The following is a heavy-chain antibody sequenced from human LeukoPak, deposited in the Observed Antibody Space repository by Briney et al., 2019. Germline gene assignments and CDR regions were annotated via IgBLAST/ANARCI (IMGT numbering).Heavy chain of an antibody. CDR1: GYTFTSYD. V-gene: IGHV1-8*01. D-gene: IGHD1-26*01. J-gene: IGHJ3*02. Sequence: ASVKVSCKASGYTFTSYDINWVRQATGQGLEWMGWMNPNSGNTGYAQKFQGRVTMTRNTSISTAYMELSSLRSEDTAVYYCAIHPRYPEAFDNWGQGTMVTVSS. CDR3: AIHPRYPEAFDN. CDR2: MNPNSGNT.